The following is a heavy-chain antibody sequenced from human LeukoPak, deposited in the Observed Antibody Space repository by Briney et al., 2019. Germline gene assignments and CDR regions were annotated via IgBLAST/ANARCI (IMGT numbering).Heavy chain of an antibody. D-gene: IGHD6-19*01. CDR1: GGSISSGGYY. CDR3: ARENRIAVAGILDAFDI. Sequence: SETLSLTCTVSGGSISSGGYYWSWIRQHPGKGLEWIGYIYYSGSTYYNPSLKSRVTISVDTSKNQFSLKLSSVTAADTAVYYCARENRIAVAGILDAFDIWGQGTMVTVSS. V-gene: IGHV4-31*03. CDR2: IYYSGST. J-gene: IGHJ3*02.